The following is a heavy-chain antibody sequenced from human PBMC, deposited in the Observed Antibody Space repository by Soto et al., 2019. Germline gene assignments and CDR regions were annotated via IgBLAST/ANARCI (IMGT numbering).Heavy chain of an antibody. Sequence: QSGGSLRLSCAASGFTFSSYEMNWVRQAPGKGLEWVSYISSSGSTIYYADSVKGRFTISRDNAKNSLYLQMNSLRAEDTAVYYCARTLLPDTETYYDFWSGPGYGMDVWGQGTTVTVSS. J-gene: IGHJ6*02. V-gene: IGHV3-48*03. CDR1: GFTFSSYE. CDR3: ARTLLPDTETYYDFWSGPGYGMDV. CDR2: ISSSGSTI. D-gene: IGHD3-3*01.